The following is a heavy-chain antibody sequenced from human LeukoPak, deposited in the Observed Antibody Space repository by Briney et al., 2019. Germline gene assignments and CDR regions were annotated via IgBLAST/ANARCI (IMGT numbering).Heavy chain of an antibody. J-gene: IGHJ4*02. D-gene: IGHD2-2*01. V-gene: IGHV4-38-2*01. CDR3: ARGDLPTIVVVPAAIGY. Sequence: PSETLSLTCAVSGYSISSGYYWGWIRRPPGKGREGRGIFDNSGSTYYNPPLKSRVTISVDTSKNQFSLKLSSVTAADTAVYYCARGDLPTIVVVPAAIGYWGQGTLVTVSS. CDR2: FDNSGST. CDR1: GYSISSGYY.